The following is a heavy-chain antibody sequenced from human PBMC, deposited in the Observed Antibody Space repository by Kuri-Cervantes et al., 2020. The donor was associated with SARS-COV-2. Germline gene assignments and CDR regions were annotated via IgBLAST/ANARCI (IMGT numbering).Heavy chain of an antibody. Sequence: CAASGFTFSSYEMNWVRQTPGKGLEWVSYISSTGDTIYYADSVKGRFTISRDNAKNSLYLQMNSLRAEDTAVYYCTRWRVGAKTWGQGTLVTVSS. CDR1: GFTFSSYE. V-gene: IGHV3-48*03. J-gene: IGHJ4*02. D-gene: IGHD1-26*01. CDR2: ISSTGDTI. CDR3: TRWRVGAKT.